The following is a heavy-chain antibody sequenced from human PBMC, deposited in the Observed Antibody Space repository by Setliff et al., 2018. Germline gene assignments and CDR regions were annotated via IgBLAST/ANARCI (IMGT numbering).Heavy chain of an antibody. V-gene: IGHV1-18*01. CDR1: GFTFKTYS. Sequence: ASVKVSCKAFGFTFKTYSFSWIRQAPGQGLEWVGWISGYNSNTIYAQNFQGRVTMTTDASTNTAYMELRSLGSDDTAVYYCATFRGYTYGYDYWGQGTLVTVSS. CDR3: ATFRGYTYGYDY. D-gene: IGHD5-18*01. CDR2: ISGYNSNT. J-gene: IGHJ4*02.